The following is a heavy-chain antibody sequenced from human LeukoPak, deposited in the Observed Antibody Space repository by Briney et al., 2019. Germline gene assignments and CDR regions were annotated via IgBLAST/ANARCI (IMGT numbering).Heavy chain of an antibody. J-gene: IGHJ4*02. Sequence: GGSLRLSCVASGFTFSSYGMHWVRPAPGKGLEWVALIWYDGSNKYYTDSVKGRLTISRDNSKNTLYLQMNSLRAEDTAVYYCAREGPRGNSQFDYWGQGTLVTVSS. D-gene: IGHD2/OR15-2a*01. CDR2: IWYDGSNK. V-gene: IGHV3-33*08. CDR3: AREGPRGNSQFDY. CDR1: GFTFSSYG.